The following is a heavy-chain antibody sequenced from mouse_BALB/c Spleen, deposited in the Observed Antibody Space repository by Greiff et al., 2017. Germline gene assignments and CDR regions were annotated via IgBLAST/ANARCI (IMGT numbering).Heavy chain of an antibody. CDR3: AREEDDYDPFAY. J-gene: IGHJ3*01. CDR1: GYAFSSYW. Sequence: QVQLQQSGVELVRPGSSVKISCKASGYAFSSYWMNWVKQRPGQGLEWIGQIYPGDGDTNYNGKFKGKATLTADKSSSTAYMQLSSLTSEDSAVYFCAREEDDYDPFAYWGQGTLVTVSA. D-gene: IGHD2-4*01. V-gene: IGHV1-80*01. CDR2: IYPGDGDT.